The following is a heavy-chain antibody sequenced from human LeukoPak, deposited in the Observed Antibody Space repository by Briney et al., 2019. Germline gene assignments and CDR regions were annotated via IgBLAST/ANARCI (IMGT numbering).Heavy chain of an antibody. V-gene: IGHV4-59*01. CDR2: IHYSGST. J-gene: IGHJ4*02. Sequence: SETLSLTCTVSGGSISSYYWSWIRQPPGKGLEWIGYIHYSGSTHYNPSLKSRVTISVDTSKNQVSLKLRSVTAADTAVYYCARTRGGLGYDYWGQGTLVTVSS. CDR3: ARTRGGLGYDY. D-gene: IGHD3-16*01. CDR1: GGSISSYY.